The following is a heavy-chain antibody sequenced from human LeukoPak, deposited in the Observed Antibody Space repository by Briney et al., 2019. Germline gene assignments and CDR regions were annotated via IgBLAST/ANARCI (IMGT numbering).Heavy chain of an antibody. CDR1: GFTFSHYA. D-gene: IGHD2/OR15-2a*01. J-gene: IGHJ5*02. CDR3: ASTSYFNWFDP. Sequence: PGGSLRLSCAASGFTFSHYAIHWVRQAPGKGLEYVSTISNNGGNTYYANSVKGRFTISRDNSKNMVYLQMGSLRTEDMAVYHCASTSYFNWFDPWGQGTLVTVSS. CDR2: ISNNGGNT. V-gene: IGHV3-64*01.